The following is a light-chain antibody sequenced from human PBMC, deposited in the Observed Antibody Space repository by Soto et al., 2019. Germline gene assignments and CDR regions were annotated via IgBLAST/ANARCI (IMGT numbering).Light chain of an antibody. J-gene: IGKJ5*01. V-gene: IGKV3-11*01. CDR1: QTVSSY. Sequence: EIVLTPSPATLSLSPSERATLCFRASQTVSSYLAWYQQKAGQAPRPLIYDASNRATGIPARFSGSGSGTEFTLTISSLQSEDFAVYYCQQYNNWPLSFGQGTRLEIK. CDR3: QQYNNWPLS. CDR2: DAS.